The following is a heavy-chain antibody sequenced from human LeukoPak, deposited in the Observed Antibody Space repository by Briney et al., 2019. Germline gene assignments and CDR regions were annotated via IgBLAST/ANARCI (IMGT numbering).Heavy chain of an antibody. Sequence: ASVKVSCKASGYTFTSYGISWVRQAPGQGLEWMGWISAYNGNTNYAQKLQGRVTMTTGTSTSTAYMELRSLRSDDTAVYYCVTYCSGGSCYSGHFDYWGQGTLVTVSS. J-gene: IGHJ4*02. CDR1: GYTFTSYG. CDR3: VTYCSGGSCYSGHFDY. V-gene: IGHV1-18*01. D-gene: IGHD2-15*01. CDR2: ISAYNGNT.